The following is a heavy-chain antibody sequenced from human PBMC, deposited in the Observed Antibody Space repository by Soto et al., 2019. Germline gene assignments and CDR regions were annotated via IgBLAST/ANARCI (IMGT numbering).Heavy chain of an antibody. Sequence: EVQLVESGGGSVQPGGSLRLSCVASGITFSGYWMHWVRQVTGKGRVWVARVDSDGSSTSYADSVKGRFTISRDNAKNTLYLQMNSLRVEDTAVYYCATVFEHWGQGIPVTVSS. V-gene: IGHV3-74*01. CDR1: GITFSGYW. CDR2: VDSDGSST. CDR3: ATVFEH. J-gene: IGHJ4*02.